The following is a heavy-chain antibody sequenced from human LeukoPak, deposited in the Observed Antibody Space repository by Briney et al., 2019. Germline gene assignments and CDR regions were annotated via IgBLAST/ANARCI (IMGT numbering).Heavy chain of an antibody. CDR2: INHSGST. CDR3: ARGNRYSSSSAFDI. V-gene: IGHV4-34*01. J-gene: IGHJ3*02. CDR1: GGSFSGHY. D-gene: IGHD6-6*01. Sequence: SETLSLTCAVYGGSFSGHYWSWIRQPPGKGLEWIGEINHSGSTNYNPSLKSRVTISVDTSKNQFSLKLSSVTAADTAVYYCARGNRYSSSSAFDIWGQGTMVTVSS.